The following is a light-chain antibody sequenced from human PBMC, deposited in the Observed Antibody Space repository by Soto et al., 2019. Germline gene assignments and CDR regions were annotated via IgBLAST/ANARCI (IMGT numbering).Light chain of an antibody. CDR2: DVS. CDR3: SSYTSSSTLG. J-gene: IGLJ1*01. Sequence: QSVLTQPASVSGSPGQSITISCTGTNSDVGGYNYVSWYQQHPGKAPKLMIYDVSNRPSGVSNRFSGSKSGNTASLTISGLQAEDEADYYCSSYTSSSTLGFGTGTKLTVL. V-gene: IGLV2-14*01. CDR1: NSDVGGYNY.